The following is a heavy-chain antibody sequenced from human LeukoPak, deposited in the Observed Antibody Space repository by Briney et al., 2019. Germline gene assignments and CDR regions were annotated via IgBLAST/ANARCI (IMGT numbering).Heavy chain of an antibody. V-gene: IGHV5-10-1*01. J-gene: IGHJ4*02. CDR1: GYIFTNYW. Sequence: GESLKISCYGSGYIFTNYWISWVRHMPGKGLEWMGRINPSNSYSQYNPSFQGHVTFSVDKSIATVYPQCTTLRASDTAIYYCARGGWLDDYWGQGTLVTVSS. CDR3: ARGGWLDDY. CDR2: INPSNSYS. D-gene: IGHD6-19*01.